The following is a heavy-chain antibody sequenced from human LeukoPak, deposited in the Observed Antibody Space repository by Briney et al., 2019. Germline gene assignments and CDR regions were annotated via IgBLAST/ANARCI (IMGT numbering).Heavy chain of an antibody. V-gene: IGHV3-21*01. Sequence: GGSLRLSCAASGFTFSSYSMNWVRQAPGKGLEWVSSISSSSSYIYYADSVKGRFTISRDNAKNSLYLQMNSLRAEDTAVYYCARGRGPAYFDYWGQGTLVTVPS. J-gene: IGHJ4*02. CDR3: ARGRGPAYFDY. CDR2: ISSSSSYI. CDR1: GFTFSSYS. D-gene: IGHD2-2*01.